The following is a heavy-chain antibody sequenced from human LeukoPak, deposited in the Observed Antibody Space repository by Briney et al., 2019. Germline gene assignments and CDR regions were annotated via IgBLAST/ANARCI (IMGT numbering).Heavy chain of an antibody. CDR1: GYTFTAYY. CDR3: ARVRDWFDP. V-gene: IGHV1-2*02. Sequence: ASVKVSCKASGYTFTAYYIHWVRQAPGQGLEYMGWINPNSGGTNYAQKFQGRVTMTRDASISTAYMELSRLRSDDTAVYYCARVRDWFDPWGQGTLVTVSS. CDR2: INPNSGGT. J-gene: IGHJ5*02.